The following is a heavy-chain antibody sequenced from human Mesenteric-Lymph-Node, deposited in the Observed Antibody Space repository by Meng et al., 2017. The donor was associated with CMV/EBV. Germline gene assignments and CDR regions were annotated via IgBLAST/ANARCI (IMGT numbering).Heavy chain of an antibody. J-gene: IGHJ6*02. CDR1: GGSISSYY. Sequence: SETLSLTSTVSGGSISSYYWSWIRQPPGEGLGWIGYIYYSGSTNYNPCLKSRVTISVDTYKIQFSLKLSSVTAADTAGYHCPRTHYTSRYYYYGIDVWGQGTTVTVSS. V-gene: IGHV4-59*01. CDR3: PRTHYTSRYYYYGIDV. CDR2: IYYSGST. D-gene: IGHD4-11*01.